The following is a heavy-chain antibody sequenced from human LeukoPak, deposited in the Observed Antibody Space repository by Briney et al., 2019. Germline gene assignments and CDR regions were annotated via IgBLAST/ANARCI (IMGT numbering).Heavy chain of an antibody. CDR1: GLTFSTFG. J-gene: IGHJ3*02. V-gene: IGHV3-30*18. Sequence: PGRSLRLSSAASGLTFSTFGMHWVRQAPGKGLEWVAVISYDGSDKDYADSVKGRFTISRDDSKNTLYLQMNSLRAEDTAVYYCAKEGCGGDCYSLAFDIWGQGTMVTVSS. CDR2: ISYDGSDK. CDR3: AKEGCGGDCYSLAFDI. D-gene: IGHD2-21*02.